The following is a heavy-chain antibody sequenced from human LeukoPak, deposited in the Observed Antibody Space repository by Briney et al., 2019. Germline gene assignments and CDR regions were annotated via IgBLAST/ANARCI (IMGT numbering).Heavy chain of an antibody. CDR3: TTPAAGPGAEYSRH. CDR2: ISSDSHFI. D-gene: IGHD6-13*01. CDR1: GFTFSSYS. Sequence: GGSLRLSCAASGFTFSSYSMNWVRQAPGKGLEWVSSISSDSHFIYCTDSLKDRLTVSRDNAKNSLYLQLNGLRAEDTAVYYCTTPAAGPGAEYSRHWGQGTLVTVSP. V-gene: IGHV3-21*01. J-gene: IGHJ1*01.